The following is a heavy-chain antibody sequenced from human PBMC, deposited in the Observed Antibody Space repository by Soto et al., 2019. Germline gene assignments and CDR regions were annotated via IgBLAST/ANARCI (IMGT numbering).Heavy chain of an antibody. V-gene: IGHV3-23*01. D-gene: IGHD2-2*03. CDR3: AQGWIFASGITY. CDR1: GFTFSSYA. Sequence: EVQLLESGGGFVQPGGSLRLSCAASGFTFSSYAMSWVRQAPGKGLEWVSSISGSGDTAYNADSVKGHFTISRDNSKNTLFRQMNSLSVDDTAVYYWAQGWIFASGITYGGQGALVTVSS. CDR2: ISGSGDTA. J-gene: IGHJ4*02.